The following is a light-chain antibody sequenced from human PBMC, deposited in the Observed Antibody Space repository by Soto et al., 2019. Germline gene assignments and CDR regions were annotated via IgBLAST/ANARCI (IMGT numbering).Light chain of an antibody. V-gene: IGLV2-14*01. Sequence: QSALTQPASVSGSPGHSITISCTGTSSDVGGYDYVSWYQHFPGKAPKLIIYEVSNRPSGVSNRFSGSKSGNTASLTISGLQAEDEADYYCSSYTSSSNVDVVFGGGTKVTVL. CDR3: SSYTSSSNVDVV. CDR2: EVS. CDR1: SSDVGGYDY. J-gene: IGLJ2*01.